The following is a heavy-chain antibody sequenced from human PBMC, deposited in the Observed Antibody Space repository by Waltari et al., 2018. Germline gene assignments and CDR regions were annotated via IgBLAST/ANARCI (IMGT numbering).Heavy chain of an antibody. V-gene: IGHV1-2*06. D-gene: IGHD2-15*01. CDR3: ARDWESNSWPGVDY. CDR1: GYTFTGYY. CDR2: INPNSGCT. J-gene: IGHJ4*02. Sequence: QVQLVQSGAEVKKPGASVKVSCKASGYTFTGYYMHWVRQAPGQGLEWMGRINPNSGCTNYAQKFQGRGTMTRETSISTAYMELSRLRSDDTAVYYCARDWESNSWPGVDYWGQGTLVTVSS.